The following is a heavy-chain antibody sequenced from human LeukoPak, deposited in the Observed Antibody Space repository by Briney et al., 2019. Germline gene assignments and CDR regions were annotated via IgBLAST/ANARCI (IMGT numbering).Heavy chain of an antibody. Sequence: GGSLRLSCAASGFTFSSYGMLWVRQAPGKGLEWVAVISYDGGNEHYADSVKGRFTITRDNLKNTVYLQMSSLRAEDTAVYYCARGFELITFGGAIGKLNWFDSWGQGTLVTVSS. V-gene: IGHV3-33*05. J-gene: IGHJ5*01. CDR1: GFTFSSYG. CDR2: ISYDGGNE. CDR3: ARGFELITFGGAIGKLNWFDS. D-gene: IGHD3-16*02.